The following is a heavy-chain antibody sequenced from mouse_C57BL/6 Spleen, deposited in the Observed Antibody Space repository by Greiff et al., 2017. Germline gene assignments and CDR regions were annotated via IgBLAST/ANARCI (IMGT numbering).Heavy chain of an antibody. CDR1: GYTFTSYW. CDR2: IYPSDSET. J-gene: IGHJ3*01. Sequence: QVQLQQPGAELVRPGSSVKLSCKASGYTFTSYWMDWVKQRPGQGLEWIGNIYPSDSETHYNQKFKDKATLTVDKSSSTAYMQLSSLASEDSAVYYCAREDCEFAYWGQGTLVTVSA. V-gene: IGHV1-61*01. CDR3: AREDCEFAY.